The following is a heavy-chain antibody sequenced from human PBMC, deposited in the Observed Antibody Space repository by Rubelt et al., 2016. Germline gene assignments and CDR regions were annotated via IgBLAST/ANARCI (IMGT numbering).Heavy chain of an antibody. CDR2: ISAYNGNT. CDR3: ARCYGSGSYGNWFDP. D-gene: IGHD3-10*01. V-gene: IGHV1-18*01. CDR1: GYTFTSYG. Sequence: QVQLVQSGAEVKKPGASVKVSCKASGYTFTSYGISWVRQAPGQGLEWMGWISAYNGNTNYAQKIQGRVTRTTDTSTGTAYMELRSLGSDDPAGYYCARCYGSGSYGNWFDPWGQGTLVTVSS. J-gene: IGHJ5*02.